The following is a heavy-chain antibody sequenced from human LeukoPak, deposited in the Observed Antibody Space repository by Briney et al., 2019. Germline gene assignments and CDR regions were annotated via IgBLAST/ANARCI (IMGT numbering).Heavy chain of an antibody. CDR2: VHLDGRT. D-gene: IGHD6-25*01. CDR3: AREGGFYRPLDY. Sequence: SETLSLTCGVPGGSVSSTNWGTWIRQPPGKGLEWIGEVHLDGRTNFNPSLKSRLTMSVELSENHVSLKPTSVTAADTAVYYCAREGGFYRPLDYSGQGTLVTVSS. V-gene: IGHV4-4*02. CDR1: GGSVSSTNW. J-gene: IGHJ4*02.